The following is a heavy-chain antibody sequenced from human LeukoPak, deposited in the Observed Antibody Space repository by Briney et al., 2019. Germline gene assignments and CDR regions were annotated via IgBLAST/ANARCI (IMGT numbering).Heavy chain of an antibody. V-gene: IGHV3-48*03. Sequence: GGSLRLSYAASGFTFSSYEMNWVRQAPGKGLDWVSYISSSGSTIYYADSVKGRFTISRDNAKNSLYLQMNSLRAEDTAVYYCARDGDGPSSGNYDILTGYSDYWGQGTLVTVSS. D-gene: IGHD3-9*01. CDR3: ARDGDGPSSGNYDILTGYSDY. CDR1: GFTFSSYE. J-gene: IGHJ4*02. CDR2: ISSSGSTI.